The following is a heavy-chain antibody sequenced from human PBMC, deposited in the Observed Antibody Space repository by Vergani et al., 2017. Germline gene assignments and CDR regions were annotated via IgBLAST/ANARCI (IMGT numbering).Heavy chain of an antibody. D-gene: IGHD1-1*01. CDR2: IYTSGST. V-gene: IGHV4-61*02. Sequence: QVQLQESGPGLVKPSQTLSLTCTVSGGSISSGSYYWSWIRQPAGKGLGWIGRIYTSGSTNYNPSLKSRVTISVDTSKNQFSLKLSSVTAADTAVYYCARGRGILKERGTRGSYWFDPWGQGTLVTVSS. CDR1: GGSISSGSYY. CDR3: ARGRGILKERGTRGSYWFDP. J-gene: IGHJ5*02.